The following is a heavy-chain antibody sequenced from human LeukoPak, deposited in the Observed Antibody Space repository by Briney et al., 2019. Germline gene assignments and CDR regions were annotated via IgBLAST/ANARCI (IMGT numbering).Heavy chain of an antibody. D-gene: IGHD6-13*01. Sequence: GGSLRLSCAASGFIFSTYWLTWVRQASGKGLEWLANINQDGSEIYYVDSVQGRFTISRDNVKNSLYLQMNSLGAEDTAVYYCARRGTSSSWAHFDYWGQGTLVTVSS. CDR2: INQDGSEI. J-gene: IGHJ4*02. CDR3: ARRGTSSSWAHFDY. CDR1: GFIFSTYW. V-gene: IGHV3-7*05.